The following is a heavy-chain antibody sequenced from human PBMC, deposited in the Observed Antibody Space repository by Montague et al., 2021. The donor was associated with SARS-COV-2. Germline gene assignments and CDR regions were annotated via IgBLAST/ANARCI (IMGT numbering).Heavy chain of an antibody. D-gene: IGHD3-3*01. Sequence: SETLSLTCAVYGGSFSGYYWSWIRQPPGKGLEWIGEINHSGSTNYNPSLKSRVTISVDTSKNQFSLKLSSVTAADTAVYYCARGYQLRFLEWSSRQSTFDYWGQGTLVTVS. CDR3: ARGYQLRFLEWSSRQSTFDY. CDR2: INHSGST. J-gene: IGHJ4*02. CDR1: GGSFSGYY. V-gene: IGHV4-34*01.